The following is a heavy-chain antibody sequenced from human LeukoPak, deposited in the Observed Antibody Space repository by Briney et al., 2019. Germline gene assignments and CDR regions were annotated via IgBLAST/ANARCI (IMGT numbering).Heavy chain of an antibody. D-gene: IGHD6-19*01. CDR1: GGSFSGYY. J-gene: IGHJ4*02. V-gene: IGHV4-34*01. CDR3: ARDDRIAVAGQDY. CDR2: INHSGST. Sequence: SETLSLTCAVYGGSFSGYYWSWIRQPPGKGLEWIGEINHSGSTNYNPSLKSRVTISVDTSKNQYSLKLSSVTAADTAVYYCARDDRIAVAGQDYWGQGTLVPVSS.